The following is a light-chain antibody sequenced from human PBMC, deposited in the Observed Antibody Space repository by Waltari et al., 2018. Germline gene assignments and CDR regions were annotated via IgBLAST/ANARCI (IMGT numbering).Light chain of an antibody. J-gene: IGLJ1*01. CDR3: YSSDSTGLRV. Sequence: SYELTQTPSVSVSPGQTARITCSGHELPRKYAYWFQQKSGHAPRLVIYEDTKRPSGIPDRFAGSSSGTVATLTIAGGQVDDEADYYCYSSDSTGLRVFGGGTSVVVL. CDR2: EDT. V-gene: IGLV3-10*01. CDR1: ELPRKY.